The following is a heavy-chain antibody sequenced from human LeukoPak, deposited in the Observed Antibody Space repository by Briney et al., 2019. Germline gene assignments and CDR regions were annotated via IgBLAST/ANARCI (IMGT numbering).Heavy chain of an antibody. CDR1: GYTFTSYD. CDR3: ARIYYYDSSGYYENPFDY. J-gene: IGHJ4*02. CDR2: IIPIFGTA. D-gene: IGHD3-22*01. V-gene: IGHV1-69*13. Sequence: SVKVSCKASGYTFTSYDINWVRQAPGQGLEWMGGIIPIFGTANYAQKFQGRVTITADESTSTAYMELSSLRSEDTAVYYCARIYYYDSSGYYENPFDYWGQGTLVTVSS.